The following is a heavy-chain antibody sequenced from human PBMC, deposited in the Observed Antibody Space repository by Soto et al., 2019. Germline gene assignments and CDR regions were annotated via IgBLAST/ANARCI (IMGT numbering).Heavy chain of an antibody. CDR3: ARHLVGSTRGNFDY. V-gene: IGHV5-10-1*01. CDR2: IDPSDSQT. J-gene: IGHJ4*01. D-gene: IGHD2-2*01. CDR1: GYSFAGYW. Sequence: PGESLKISCKGSGYSFAGYWITWVRQKPGKGLEWMGRIDPSDSQTYYSPSFRGHVTISVTKSITTVFLQWSGLRASDTAMYFCARHLVGSTRGNFDYWGQGTLVTSPQ.